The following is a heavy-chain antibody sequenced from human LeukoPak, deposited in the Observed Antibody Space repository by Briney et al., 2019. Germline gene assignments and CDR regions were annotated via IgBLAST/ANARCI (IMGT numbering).Heavy chain of an antibody. V-gene: IGHV4-59*01. CDR1: AGSISSYY. J-gene: IGHJ5*02. D-gene: IGHD1-1*01. CDR3: AREGTAGTNPNWFDP. CDR2: ISYSGST. Sequence: PSETLTLTCTVSAGSISSYYWSRIRQPPGKGLGWIGYISYSGSTNFNPSLKSRVTISVDTSKNQFSLKLSSVTAADTAVYYCAREGTAGTNPNWFDPWGQGTLVTVSS.